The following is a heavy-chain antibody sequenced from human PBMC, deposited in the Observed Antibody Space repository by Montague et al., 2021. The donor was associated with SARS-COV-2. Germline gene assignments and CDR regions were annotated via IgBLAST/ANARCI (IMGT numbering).Heavy chain of an antibody. CDR2: IYPGGNT. V-gene: IGHV4-61*02. Sequence: TLSLTCTVSGGSISSGYFYWSWIRQPAGKGLEWIGLIYPGGNTNYNPSLKSRVTISVDTSKNQFSLQLSSVTPEDRAVYYCARDPRYSLSWSFDYWGQGTLVTVSS. J-gene: IGHJ4*02. CDR3: ARDPRYSLSWSFDY. D-gene: IGHD6-13*01. CDR1: GGSISSGYFY.